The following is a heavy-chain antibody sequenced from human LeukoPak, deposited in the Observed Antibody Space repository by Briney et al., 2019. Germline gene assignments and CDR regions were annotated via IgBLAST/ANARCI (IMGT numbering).Heavy chain of an antibody. D-gene: IGHD2-21*02. CDR1: GFTFRTYA. V-gene: IGHV3-23*01. J-gene: IGHJ6*03. Sequence: PGGSLRLSCAASGFTFRTYAMSWVRQAPGKGLDWGSVISGRGDSTYYADSVKGRFTISRDNSRNTLYLQMNSLSAEDTAVYYCAKDRGVTVDYYYYYMDVWGKGTPVTVSS. CDR2: ISGRGDST. CDR3: AKDRGVTVDYYYYYMDV.